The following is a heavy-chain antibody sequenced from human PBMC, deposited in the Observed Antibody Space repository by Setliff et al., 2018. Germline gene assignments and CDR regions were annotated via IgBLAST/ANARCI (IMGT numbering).Heavy chain of an antibody. J-gene: IGHJ4*02. Sequence: ASVKVSCKASGYNFTAYYIHWVRQAPGQGLEWMGWISPTTGDTYFLQDFQGRVTMTRDASITTAYMELTTLRSDDTAIYYCALGGTQLGRWGQGTLVTVPS. CDR2: ISPTTGDT. D-gene: IGHD1-1*01. CDR3: ALGGTQLGR. V-gene: IGHV1-2*02. CDR1: GYNFTAYY.